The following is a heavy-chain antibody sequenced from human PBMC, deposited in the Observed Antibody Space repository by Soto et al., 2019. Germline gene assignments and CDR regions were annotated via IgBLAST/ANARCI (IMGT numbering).Heavy chain of an antibody. CDR2: MNPNSGNT. D-gene: IGHD3-10*01. Sequence: ASVKVSCKASGYNFTSYDINWVRQATGQGLEWMGWMNPNSGNTGYAQKFQGRVTMTRNTSISTAYMELSSLRSEDTAVYYCVRGGDQAPYYYYYYMDVWGKGTTVTVSS. V-gene: IGHV1-8*01. J-gene: IGHJ6*03. CDR3: VRGGDQAPYYYYYYMDV. CDR1: GYNFTSYD.